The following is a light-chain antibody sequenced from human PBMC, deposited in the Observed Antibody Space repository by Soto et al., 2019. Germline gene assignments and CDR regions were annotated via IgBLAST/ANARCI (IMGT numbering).Light chain of an antibody. J-gene: IGKJ1*01. Sequence: DIQMTQSPSSLSASVGDRVTITCRASQDINNYFAWFQQKQGKAPNSLIYAASTLQTGVPSKFTASASGTAFTLTIVSLQPADFATYYCQQYTRHPLSFSQGTKVEIK. V-gene: IGKV1-16*02. CDR1: QDINNY. CDR3: QQYTRHPLS. CDR2: AAS.